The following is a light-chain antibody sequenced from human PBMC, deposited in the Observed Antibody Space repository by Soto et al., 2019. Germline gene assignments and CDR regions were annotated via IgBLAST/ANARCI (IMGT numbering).Light chain of an antibody. CDR3: QQYGGSPYA. Sequence: EIVLTQSPGTLSLSPGERATLSCRASQSVRSNYLAWYQQKPGQAPRLLIYGASSRATGIPDRFSGTGSGTDFTLTISRREPEDFAVYYCQQYGGSPYALGQGTKLEIK. V-gene: IGKV3-20*01. J-gene: IGKJ2*01. CDR2: GAS. CDR1: QSVRSNY.